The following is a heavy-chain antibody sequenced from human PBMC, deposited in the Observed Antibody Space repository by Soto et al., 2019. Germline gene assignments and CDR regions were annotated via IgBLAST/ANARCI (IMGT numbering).Heavy chain of an antibody. Sequence: PSETLSLTCTVSGASISSYYLSWIRQHPGKGLEWIGYIYYSGSTYYNPSLKSRVTISVDTSKNQFSLKLSSVTAADTAVYYCARSPSWPEIDYWGQGTLVTVSS. CDR2: IYYSGST. J-gene: IGHJ4*02. V-gene: IGHV4-59*06. CDR3: ARSPSWPEIDY. CDR1: GASISSYY.